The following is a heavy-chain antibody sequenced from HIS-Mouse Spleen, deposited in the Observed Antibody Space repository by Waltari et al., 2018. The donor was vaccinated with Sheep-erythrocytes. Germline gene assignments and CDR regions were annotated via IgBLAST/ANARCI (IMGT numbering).Heavy chain of an antibody. CDR3: ARLRGRHIVVVTASRYFDL. J-gene: IGHJ2*01. V-gene: IGHV4-34*01. D-gene: IGHD2-21*02. CDR2: INHSGST. CDR1: CGSFSGYY. Sequence: QVQLQQWGAGLLKPSETLSLTCAVYCGSFSGYYWSWIRQPPGKGLEWIGEINHSGSTNYNPSLKSRVTISVDTSKNQFSLKLSSVTAADTAVYYCARLRGRHIVVVTASRYFDLWGRGTLVTVSS.